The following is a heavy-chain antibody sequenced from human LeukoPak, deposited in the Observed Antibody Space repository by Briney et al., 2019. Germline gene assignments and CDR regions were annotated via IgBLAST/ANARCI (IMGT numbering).Heavy chain of an antibody. Sequence: GASVKVSCKASGYTFTSYGISWVRQAPGQGLEWVGWISAYNGNTNYAQKLQGRVTMTTDTSTSTAYMELRSLRSDDTAVYYCARSPAYYDSSGYYFYYYGMDVWGQGTTVTVSS. CDR2: ISAYNGNT. CDR1: GYTFTSYG. D-gene: IGHD3-22*01. V-gene: IGHV1-18*01. CDR3: ARSPAYYDSSGYYFYYYGMDV. J-gene: IGHJ6*02.